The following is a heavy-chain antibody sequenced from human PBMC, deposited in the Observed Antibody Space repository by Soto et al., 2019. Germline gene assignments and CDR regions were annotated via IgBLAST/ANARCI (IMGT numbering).Heavy chain of an antibody. CDR2: ISAYNGNT. V-gene: IGHV1-18*01. J-gene: IGHJ4*02. CDR3: ARDSAGVDFWSGYYTHFDY. Sequence: VSVKVSCKASGYTFTSYGIIWVRQAPGQGLEWMGWISAYNGNTNYAQKLQGRVTMTTDTSTSTAYMELRSLRSDDTAVYYCARDSAGVDFWSGYYTHFDYWGQGTLVTVSS. D-gene: IGHD3-3*01. CDR1: GYTFTSYG.